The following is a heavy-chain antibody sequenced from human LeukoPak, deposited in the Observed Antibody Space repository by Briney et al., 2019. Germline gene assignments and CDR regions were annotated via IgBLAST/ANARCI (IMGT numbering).Heavy chain of an antibody. V-gene: IGHV3-23*01. Sequence: GGSLSLSCAASGFTFSTYGMTWVRQAPGKGLEWVSSITDSGGSTYYADSVKGRFTIFRDNSKNTLYVQMNSLRAEATAIYYCATTAAAGQLDYWGQGTLVTVSS. CDR2: ITDSGGST. D-gene: IGHD6-13*01. J-gene: IGHJ4*02. CDR1: GFTFSTYG. CDR3: ATTAAAGQLDY.